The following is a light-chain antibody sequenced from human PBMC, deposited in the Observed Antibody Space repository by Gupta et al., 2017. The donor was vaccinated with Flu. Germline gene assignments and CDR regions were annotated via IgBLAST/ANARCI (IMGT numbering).Light chain of an antibody. Sequence: SVTSTRTGTGSDVGADNYVSWYQQNPGKAPKLRIYEVRRRASGGTDRFSGAKSGNTAALSGSGRKEEEEADYYCSADAGSNKWVFGGGIKLTVL. CDR3: SADAGSNKWV. J-gene: IGLJ3*02. CDR2: EVR. V-gene: IGLV2-8*01. CDR1: GSDVGADNY.